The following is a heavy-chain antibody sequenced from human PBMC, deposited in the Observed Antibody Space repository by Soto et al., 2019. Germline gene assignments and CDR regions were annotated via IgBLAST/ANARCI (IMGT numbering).Heavy chain of an antibody. J-gene: IGHJ4*02. D-gene: IGHD6-19*01. V-gene: IGHV3-30*18. Sequence: QVQLVESGGGVVQPGGSLRLSCAASGFTFSSYGVHWVRQAPGKGLEWVAAMSSDGSNKYYPDSVKGRFSISKDNSKNTLYLQMNSQRAEDTAVYYCAKNSHSSGWSHFDYWGQGTLVTVSS. CDR1: GFTFSSYG. CDR2: MSSDGSNK. CDR3: AKNSHSSGWSHFDY.